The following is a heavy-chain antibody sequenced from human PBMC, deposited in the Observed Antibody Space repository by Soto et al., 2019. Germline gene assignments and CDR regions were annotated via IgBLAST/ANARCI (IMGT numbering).Heavy chain of an antibody. D-gene: IGHD4-17*01. V-gene: IGHV3-23*01. CDR1: GLTFSSYA. Sequence: GGSLRLSCAASGLTFSSYAMSWVRQAPGKGLEWVSAISGSGGSTYYADSVKGRFTISRDNSKNTLYLQMNSLRAEDTAVYYCAKVITVTTLFYYYGMDVWGQGTTVTVSS. J-gene: IGHJ6*02. CDR2: ISGSGGST. CDR3: AKVITVTTLFYYYGMDV.